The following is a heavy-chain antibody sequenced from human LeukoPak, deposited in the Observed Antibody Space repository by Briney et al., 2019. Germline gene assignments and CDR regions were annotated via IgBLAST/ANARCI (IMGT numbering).Heavy chain of an antibody. V-gene: IGHV3-23*01. J-gene: IGHJ4*02. D-gene: IGHD1-26*01. CDR1: GFTFRNYA. CDR3: ARRWDGGPRNEYFDY. CDR2: ISGSGGDT. Sequence: PGGSLRLSCAASGFTFRNYAMSWVRQAPGKGLEWVSAISGSGGDTWYADSVKGRFTISRDNSKNTVYVQMHSLRADDTAVYYCARRWDGGPRNEYFDYWGQGILVSVSS.